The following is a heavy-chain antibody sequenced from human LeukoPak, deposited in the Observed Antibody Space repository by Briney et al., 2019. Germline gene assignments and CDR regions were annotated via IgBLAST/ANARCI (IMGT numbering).Heavy chain of an antibody. CDR3: ARDLNYVWGSTGAFDI. V-gene: IGHV4-59*01. CDR2: IYYSGST. D-gene: IGHD3-16*01. CDR1: GGSISSYY. J-gene: IGHJ3*02. Sequence: SETLSLTCTVSGGSISSYYWSWIRQPPGKGLEWIGYIYYSGSTNYNPSRKSRVTISVDTSKNQFSLQLSSVTAADTAVYYCARDLNYVWGSTGAFDIWGQGTTVTVSS.